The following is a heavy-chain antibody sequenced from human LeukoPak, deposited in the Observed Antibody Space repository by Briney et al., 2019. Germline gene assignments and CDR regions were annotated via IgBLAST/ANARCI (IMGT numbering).Heavy chain of an antibody. CDR3: ARAGPGSGWYFDY. V-gene: IGHV1-18*01. D-gene: IGHD6-19*01. CDR2: ISPYNGNT. J-gene: IGHJ4*02. CDR1: GYDFTIVG. Sequence: GASVTVSCTASGYDFTIVGITWVRRAPGQGLEWMGWISPYNGNTRYAQKFQGRVAMTTDTSTTTAYMELRGLRFNDTAVYYCARAGPGSGWYFDYWGQGTLVTVSS.